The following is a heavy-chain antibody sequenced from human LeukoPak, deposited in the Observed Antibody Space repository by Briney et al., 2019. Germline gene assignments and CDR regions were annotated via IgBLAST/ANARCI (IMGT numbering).Heavy chain of an antibody. CDR1: GYTLTELS. CDR3: ATTYYYDSSGYYTFDY. D-gene: IGHD3-22*01. J-gene: IGHJ4*02. Sequence: GASVKVSCKVSGYTLTELSMHWVRQAPGKGLEWMGGFDPEDGETIYAQKFQGRVTMTEDTSTDTAYMGLSSLRSEDTAVYYCATTYYYDSSGYYTFDYWGQGTLVTVSS. CDR2: FDPEDGET. V-gene: IGHV1-24*01.